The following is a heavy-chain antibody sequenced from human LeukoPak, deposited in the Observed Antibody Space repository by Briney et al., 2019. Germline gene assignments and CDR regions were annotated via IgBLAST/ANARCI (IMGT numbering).Heavy chain of an antibody. CDR3: AGSLRGGGWYMY. J-gene: IGHJ4*02. CDR2: ISASSTAI. CDR1: GFSFSTYT. Sequence: PGGSLRPSCAASGFSFSTYTMTWVRQAPGKGLEWVSYISASSTAIFYADSVKGRFTISRDNAKSSLFLQMNSLRDEDTAVYYCAGSLRGGGWYMYWGQGTLVTVSS. V-gene: IGHV3-48*02. D-gene: IGHD6-19*01.